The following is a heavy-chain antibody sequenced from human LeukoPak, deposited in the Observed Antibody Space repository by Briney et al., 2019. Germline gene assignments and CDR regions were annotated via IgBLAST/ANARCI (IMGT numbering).Heavy chain of an antibody. V-gene: IGHV3-23*01. D-gene: IGHD6-13*01. CDR2: ISGSGGST. Sequence: GGSLRLSCAASGFTFSSYAMSWVRQAPGKGLEWVSAISGSGGSTYYADSVKGRFTISRDNSKNTLYLQMNSLRAEDTAVYYCATRTHDGIAAPGYPADIWGQGTMVTVSS. CDR3: ATRTHDGIAAPGYPADI. J-gene: IGHJ3*02. CDR1: GFTFSSYA.